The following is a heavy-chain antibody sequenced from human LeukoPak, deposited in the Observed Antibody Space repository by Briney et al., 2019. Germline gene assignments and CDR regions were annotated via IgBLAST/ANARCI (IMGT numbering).Heavy chain of an antibody. CDR2: ITGSGGST. CDR3: AKDQRSSGRVCDY. V-gene: IGHV3-23*01. Sequence: GGSLRLSCAASGFTFSSYAMSWVRQAPGKGLERVSAITGSGGSTYYADSVKGRFTISRDNSKNTLYLQMNSLRAEDTAVYYCAKDQRSSGRVCDYWGQGTQVTVSS. J-gene: IGHJ4*02. D-gene: IGHD1-26*01. CDR1: GFTFSSYA.